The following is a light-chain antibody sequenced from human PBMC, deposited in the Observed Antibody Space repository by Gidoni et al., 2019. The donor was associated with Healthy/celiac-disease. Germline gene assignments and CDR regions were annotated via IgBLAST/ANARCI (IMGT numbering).Light chain of an antibody. V-gene: IGKV1-39*01. CDR1: QSISSY. CDR3: QQSYSTPHS. CDR2: AAS. J-gene: IGKJ2*01. Sequence: DIQMNQSPSSLSASVGDRVTITCRASQSISSYLNWYQQKPGKAPKLLIYAASSLHGGVSSRFSGSGSGTDFTLTISSLQPEDFATYYCQQSYSTPHSFGPGTKLEIK.